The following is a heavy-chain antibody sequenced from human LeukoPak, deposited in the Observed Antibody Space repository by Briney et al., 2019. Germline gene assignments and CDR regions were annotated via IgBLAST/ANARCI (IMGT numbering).Heavy chain of an antibody. V-gene: IGHV3-53*05. Sequence: GGSLRLSCAASGFTVSSNYMSWVRQAPGKGLEWVSVIYSGGSTYYADSVKGRFTISRDNSKNTLYLQMNSLRAEDTAVYYCARGRYFVVPFDYWGQGTLVTVSS. J-gene: IGHJ4*02. CDR1: GFTVSSNY. CDR2: IYSGGST. CDR3: ARGRYFVVPFDY. D-gene: IGHD3-9*01.